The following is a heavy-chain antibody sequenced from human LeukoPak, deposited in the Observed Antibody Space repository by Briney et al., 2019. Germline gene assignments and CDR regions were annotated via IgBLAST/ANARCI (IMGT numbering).Heavy chain of an antibody. D-gene: IGHD3-10*01. J-gene: IGHJ4*02. CDR1: GGSIRSYY. V-gene: IGHV4-59*01. Sequence: SETLSLTCTVSGGSIRSYYWIWIRQTPGKGLEWIGYMYDTVSTNYNSSLKSRVTVSIDTSKNQFSLKMSSVTAADTAVYYCASLDMVRGGCLDYWGQGTPVTVSS. CDR3: ASLDMVRGGCLDY. CDR2: MYDTVST.